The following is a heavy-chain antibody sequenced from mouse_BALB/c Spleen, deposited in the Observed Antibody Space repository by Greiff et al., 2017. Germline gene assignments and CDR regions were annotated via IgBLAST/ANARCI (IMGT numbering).Heavy chain of an antibody. Sequence: VKLVESGAELVRPGSSVKISCKASGYAFSSYWMNWVKQRPGQGLEWIGQIYPGDGDTNYNGKFKGKATLTADKSSSTAYMQLSSLTSEDSAVYFCARSGNYPFAYWGQGTLVTVSA. J-gene: IGHJ3*01. CDR1: GYAFSSYW. CDR2: IYPGDGDT. CDR3: ARSGNYPFAY. D-gene: IGHD2-1*01. V-gene: IGHV1-80*01.